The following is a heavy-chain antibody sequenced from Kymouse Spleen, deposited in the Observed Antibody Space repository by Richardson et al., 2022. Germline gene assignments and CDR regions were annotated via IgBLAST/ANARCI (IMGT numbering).Heavy chain of an antibody. CDR1: GGSISSSSYY. CDR2: IYYSGST. V-gene: IGHV4-39*01. Sequence: QLQLQESGPGLVKPSETLSLTCTVSGGSISSSSYYWGWIRQPPGKGLEWIGSIYYSGSTYYNPSLKSRVTISVDTSKNQFSLKLSSVTAADTAVYYCANEREAARLFDYWGQGTLVTVSS. J-gene: IGHJ4*02. CDR3: ANEREAARLFDY. D-gene: IGHD6-6*01.